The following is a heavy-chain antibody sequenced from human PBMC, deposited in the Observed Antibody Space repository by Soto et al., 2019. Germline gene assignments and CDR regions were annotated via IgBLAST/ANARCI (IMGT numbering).Heavy chain of an antibody. CDR3: ARDIVVVVAAYYYYYGMDV. Sequence: GASVKVSCKASGYTFTSYYMHWVRQAPGQGLEWMGIINPSGGSTSYAQKFQGRVTITADESTSTAYMELSSLRSEDTAVYYCARDIVVVVAAYYYYYGMDVWGQGTTVTVSS. J-gene: IGHJ6*02. CDR2: INPSGGST. CDR1: GYTFTSYY. V-gene: IGHV1-46*01. D-gene: IGHD2-15*01.